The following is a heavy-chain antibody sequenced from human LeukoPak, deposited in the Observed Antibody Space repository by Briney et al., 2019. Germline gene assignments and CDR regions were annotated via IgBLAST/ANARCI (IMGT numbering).Heavy chain of an antibody. Sequence: SETLSLTCAVYGGSFSGYYWSWIRQPPGKGLVWIGEINHSGSTNYNPSLKCRVTISVDTSKNQFSLKLSSVTAADTAVYYCARRITASSSWTRPFDYWGQGTLVTVSS. CDR1: GGSFSGYY. V-gene: IGHV4-34*01. CDR2: INHSGST. D-gene: IGHD6-13*01. CDR3: ARRITASSSWTRPFDY. J-gene: IGHJ4*02.